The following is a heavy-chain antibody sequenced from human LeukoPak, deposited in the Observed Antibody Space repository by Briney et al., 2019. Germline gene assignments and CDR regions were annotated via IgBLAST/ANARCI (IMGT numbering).Heavy chain of an antibody. CDR2: INPNSGGT. Sequence: ASVKVSCKASGYTFTGYYMHWVRRAPGQGLEWMGRINPNSGGTNYAQKFQGRVTMTRDTSISTAYMELSRLRSDDTAVYYCARESLGYCSSTSCGMDVWGQGTTVTVSS. D-gene: IGHD2-2*01. CDR3: ARESLGYCSSTSCGMDV. J-gene: IGHJ6*02. V-gene: IGHV1-2*06. CDR1: GYTFTGYY.